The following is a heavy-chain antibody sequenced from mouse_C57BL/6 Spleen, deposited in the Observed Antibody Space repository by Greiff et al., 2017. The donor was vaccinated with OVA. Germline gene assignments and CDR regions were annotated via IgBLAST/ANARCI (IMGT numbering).Heavy chain of an antibody. CDR1: GYAFSSYW. J-gene: IGHJ4*01. CDR3: AGPAQDAMDY. CDR2: IYPGDGDT. V-gene: IGHV1-80*01. Sequence: LKESGASVKISCKASGYAFSSYWMNWVKQRPGKGLEWIGQIYPGDGDTNYNGKFKGKATLTADKSSSTAYMQLSSLTSEDSAVYFCAGPAQDAMDYWGQGTSVTVSS. D-gene: IGHD3-2*02.